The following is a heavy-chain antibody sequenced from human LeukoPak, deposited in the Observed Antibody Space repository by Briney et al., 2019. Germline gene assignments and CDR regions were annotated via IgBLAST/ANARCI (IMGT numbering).Heavy chain of an antibody. D-gene: IGHD2-15*01. Sequence: GGSLRLSCAASGFTFSSYEMNWVRQAPGKGLEWVSYISSSGSTIYYADSVKGRFTISRDNAKNSLYLQMNSLRAEDTAVYYCVVAVAATVFDYWGQGTLVTVSS. CDR3: VVAVAATVFDY. J-gene: IGHJ4*02. V-gene: IGHV3-48*03. CDR2: ISSSGSTI. CDR1: GFTFSSYE.